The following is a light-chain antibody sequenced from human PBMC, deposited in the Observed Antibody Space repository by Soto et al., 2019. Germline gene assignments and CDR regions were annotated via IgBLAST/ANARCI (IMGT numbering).Light chain of an antibody. Sequence: QSVLTQPASVSGSPGQSITISCTGTSSDVGSYNLVSWYQQHPGKAPKLMIYEVSKRPSGVSNRFSGSKSGNTASLTISGLQAGDEADYYCCSYAGSSTWVFGGGTQLTVL. J-gene: IGLJ3*02. V-gene: IGLV2-23*02. CDR1: SSDVGSYNL. CDR2: EVS. CDR3: CSYAGSSTWV.